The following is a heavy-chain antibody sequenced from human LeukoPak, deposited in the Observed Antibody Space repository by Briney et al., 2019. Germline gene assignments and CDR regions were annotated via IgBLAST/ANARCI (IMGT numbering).Heavy chain of an antibody. CDR2: SSGSGDRT. Sequence: HPGRSLRLSRAASGFTFSSIAMSWVRQPAREGMGWDSPSSGSGDRTYYAESRQGRITITRNNTKTTLYLQMNSLRAEDTAVYYSAKDSGVSYDAFDIWGQGTMVTVSS. V-gene: IGHV3-23*01. CDR3: AKDSGVSYDAFDI. CDR1: GFTFSSIA. J-gene: IGHJ3*02. D-gene: IGHD2-8*02.